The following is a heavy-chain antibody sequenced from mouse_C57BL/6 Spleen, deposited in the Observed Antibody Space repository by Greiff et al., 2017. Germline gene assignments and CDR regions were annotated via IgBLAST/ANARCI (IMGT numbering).Heavy chain of an antibody. CDR2: IDPETGGT. CDR1: GYTFTDYE. CDR3: TSFAGYYWFAY. D-gene: IGHD2-3*01. J-gene: IGHJ3*01. V-gene: IGHV1-15*01. Sequence: VQLQQSGAELVRPGASVTLSCKASGYTFTDYEMHWVKQTPVHGLEWIGAIDPETGGTAYNQKFKGKAILTADKSSSTAYMELRSLTSEDSAVYYCTSFAGYYWFAYWGQGTLVTVSA.